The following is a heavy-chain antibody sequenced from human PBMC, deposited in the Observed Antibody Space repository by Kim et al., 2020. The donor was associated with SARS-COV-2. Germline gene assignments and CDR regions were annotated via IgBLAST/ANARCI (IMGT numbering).Heavy chain of an antibody. CDR2: ISSTGSII. Sequence: GGFLRLSCAASGFTFSSYAMTWVRQAPGKGLEWVSFISSTGSIIYYADSVEGRFTISRDNAKNSVSLQMNSLRDEDTAMYYCASRGYYIDFWGQGTLVTVSS. D-gene: IGHD6-13*01. CDR1: GFTFSSYA. J-gene: IGHJ4*02. V-gene: IGHV3-48*02. CDR3: ASRGYYIDF.